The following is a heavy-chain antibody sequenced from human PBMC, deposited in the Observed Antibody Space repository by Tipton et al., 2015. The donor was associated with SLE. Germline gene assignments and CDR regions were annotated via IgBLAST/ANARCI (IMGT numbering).Heavy chain of an antibody. V-gene: IGHV4-38-2*02. CDR2: IYHSGST. J-gene: IGHJ4*02. D-gene: IGHD6-13*01. CDR1: GYSISSGYY. Sequence: TLSLTCTVSGYSISSGYYWGWIRQPPGKGLEWIGSIYHSGSTYYNPSLKGRVTISVDTSKNQFSLKLSSVTAADTAVYYCARDYSPEAYFDYWGQGTLVTVSS. CDR3: ARDYSPEAYFDY.